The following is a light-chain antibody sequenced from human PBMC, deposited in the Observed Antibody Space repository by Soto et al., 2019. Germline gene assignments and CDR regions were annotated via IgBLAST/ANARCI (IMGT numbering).Light chain of an antibody. CDR3: CSYAGNFIYV. CDR1: SSDVGTYDA. V-gene: IGLV2-11*01. CDR2: DVT. Sequence: QSVLTQPRSVSGSPGQSVTISCTGTSSDVGTYDAVSWYQQRPGKAPKLVIYDVTKRPSGVPDRFSGSKSGNTASLTISGLQTEDEADYYCCSYAGNFIYVFASGTKVTVL. J-gene: IGLJ1*01.